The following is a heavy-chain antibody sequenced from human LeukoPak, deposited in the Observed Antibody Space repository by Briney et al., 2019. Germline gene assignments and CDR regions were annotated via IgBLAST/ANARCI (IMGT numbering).Heavy chain of an antibody. CDR2: ISYDGSNK. V-gene: IGHV3-30*18. Sequence: PGGSLRLSGAACGFTFSSYGMHWVRQAPGKGLEWVAVISYDGSNKYYADSVKGRFTISRDNSKNTLYLQMNSLRAEDTAVYYCAKDLLRYCSSTSCYGEDYWGQGTLVTVSS. J-gene: IGHJ4*02. CDR1: GFTFSSYG. D-gene: IGHD2-2*01. CDR3: AKDLLRYCSSTSCYGEDY.